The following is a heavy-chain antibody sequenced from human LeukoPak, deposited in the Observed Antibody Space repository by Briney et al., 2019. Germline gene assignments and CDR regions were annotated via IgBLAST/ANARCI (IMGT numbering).Heavy chain of an antibody. Sequence: ASVKVSCKASGYTFTGYHMHWVRQAPGQGLEWMGWINPNSGGTNYAQKFQGRVTMTRDTSISTAYMEPSRLRSDDTAVYYCARDLGYYDSSGYYYPPYFDYWGQGTLVTVSS. V-gene: IGHV1-2*02. CDR2: INPNSGGT. J-gene: IGHJ4*02. CDR1: GYTFTGYH. CDR3: ARDLGYYDSSGYYYPPYFDY. D-gene: IGHD3-22*01.